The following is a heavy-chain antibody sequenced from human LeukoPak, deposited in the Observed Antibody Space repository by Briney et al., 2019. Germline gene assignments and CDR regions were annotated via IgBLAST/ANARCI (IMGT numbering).Heavy chain of an antibody. CDR3: ASSGYDLYVY. J-gene: IGHJ4*02. D-gene: IGHD5-12*01. CDR2: INHSGST. Sequence: PSETLSLTCAVYGGSFSGYYWSWIRQPPGKGLEWIGEINHSGSTNYNPSLKSRVTISVDTSKNQFSLKLSSVTAADTAVYYCASSGYDLYVYWGQGTLVTVSS. CDR1: GGSFSGYY. V-gene: IGHV4-34*01.